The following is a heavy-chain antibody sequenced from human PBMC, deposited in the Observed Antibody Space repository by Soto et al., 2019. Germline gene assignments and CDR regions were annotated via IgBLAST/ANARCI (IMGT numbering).Heavy chain of an antibody. V-gene: IGHV4-31*03. Sequence: TLSLTCTVSGGSISSGDYYWSLICQHPGKGLEWIGTIYFSGTTYYNPSLKSRVTISVDTSKSQFSLKLSSVTAADTAVYYCARRDRSGFSYWLDTWGQGTLVTVSS. D-gene: IGHD3-22*01. CDR3: ARRDRSGFSYWLDT. CDR2: IYFSGTT. CDR1: GGSISSGDYY. J-gene: IGHJ5*02.